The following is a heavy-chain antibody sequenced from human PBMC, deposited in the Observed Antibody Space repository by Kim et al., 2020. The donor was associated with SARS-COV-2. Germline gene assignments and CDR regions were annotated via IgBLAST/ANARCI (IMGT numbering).Heavy chain of an antibody. V-gene: IGHV3-9*01. CDR3: AKVLVGATTYYGMDV. CDR1: GFTFGDYA. D-gene: IGHD1-26*01. J-gene: IGHJ6*02. Sequence: GGSLRLSCAASGFTFGDYAMHWVRQAPGKGLEWVSGISWNSGSIGYADSVKGRFTISRDNAKNSLYLQMNSLRAEDTALYYCAKVLVGATTYYGMDVWGQGTTVTVSS. CDR2: ISWNSGSI.